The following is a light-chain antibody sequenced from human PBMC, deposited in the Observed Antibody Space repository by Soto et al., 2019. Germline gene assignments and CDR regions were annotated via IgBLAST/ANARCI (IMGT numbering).Light chain of an antibody. V-gene: IGKV3-15*01. Sequence: EIVMTQSPATLSVSPGGRVTLSFRGSQRVYTHLAWYQQKPGQAPRLLIYGASTRATGIPARFSGGGFGTEFTLTISSLQSEDVAVYYCQHYENWPPMTFGQGTRLEIK. J-gene: IGKJ5*01. CDR2: GAS. CDR1: QRVYTH. CDR3: QHYENWPPMT.